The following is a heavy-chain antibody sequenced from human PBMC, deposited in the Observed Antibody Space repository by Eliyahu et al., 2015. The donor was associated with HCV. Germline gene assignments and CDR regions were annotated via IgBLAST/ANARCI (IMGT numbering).Heavy chain of an antibody. CDR2: ISSNGGST. CDR3: VKRGAVGGGRRPSEKSAGDY. V-gene: IGHV3-64D*09. Sequence: EVQLVESGGGLVQPGGSLRLSCSASGFXFXXYSXXWVRQAPGKGLEYVSAISSNGGSTYYADSVKGRFTISRDNSKNTLYLQMSSLRAEDTAVYYCVKRGAVGGGRRPSEKSAGDYWGQGTLVTVSS. CDR1: GFXFXXYS. D-gene: IGHD2-15*01. J-gene: IGHJ4*02.